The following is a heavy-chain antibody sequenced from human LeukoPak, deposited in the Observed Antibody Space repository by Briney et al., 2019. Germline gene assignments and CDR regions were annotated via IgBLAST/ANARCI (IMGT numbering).Heavy chain of an antibody. J-gene: IGHJ4*02. CDR3: TSGSYYNDFDY. CDR2: INPNIGGT. D-gene: IGHD1-26*01. V-gene: IGHV1-2*02. CDR1: GYTSTAYY. Sequence: VSVKVSCKDSGYTSTAYYMHWVRQAPGQGLEWMGWINPNIGGTTYAQKIQGRGTMTTDTTTTTAYLKLSRLRCDDTAVLYFTSGSYYNDFDYWGQGTLVTVSS.